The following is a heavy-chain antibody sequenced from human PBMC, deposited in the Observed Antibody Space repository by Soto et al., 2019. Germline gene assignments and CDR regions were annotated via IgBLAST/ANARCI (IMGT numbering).Heavy chain of an antibody. CDR2: IIPIFGTA. V-gene: IGHV1-69*13. CDR3: ARGRRDYVWGSNRWDYYYYGMDV. CDR1: RGTFSNYA. D-gene: IGHD3-16*02. Sequence: SAKVSCKASRGTFSNYAISWVRQAPGQGREWMGGIIPIFGTANYAQKFQDRVTITADESTSTASMELSSLRSEDTAVYYCARGRRDYVWGSNRWDYYYYGMDVWGQGTTVTVSS. J-gene: IGHJ6*02.